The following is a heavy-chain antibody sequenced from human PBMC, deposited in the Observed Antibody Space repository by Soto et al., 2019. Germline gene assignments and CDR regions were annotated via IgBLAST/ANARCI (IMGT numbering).Heavy chain of an antibody. D-gene: IGHD3-3*01. CDR2: IIPIFGTA. J-gene: IGHJ6*02. Sequence: EASVKVSCKASGYTFTSYGISWVRQAPGQGLEWMGGIIPIFGTANYAQKFQGRVTITADESTSTAYMELSSLRSEDTAVYYCARDNGRFLEGYGMDVWGQGTTVTVSS. V-gene: IGHV1-69*13. CDR3: ARDNGRFLEGYGMDV. CDR1: GYTFTSYG.